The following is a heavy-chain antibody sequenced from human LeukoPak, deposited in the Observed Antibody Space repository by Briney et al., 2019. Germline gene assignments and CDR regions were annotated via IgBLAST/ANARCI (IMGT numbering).Heavy chain of an antibody. D-gene: IGHD3-10*01. J-gene: IGHJ1*01. CDR2: INTGNGNT. CDR3: ARVPLDDASRHYYPH. CDR1: GYTFSNYG. Sequence: ASVKVACKTSGYTFSNYGMHWVRQAPRQSLEWMGWINTGNGNTKYSQKFQDRVTLTRDTSASTAYVELNSLSSEDTAVYYCARVPLDDASRHYYPHWGQGTLVTVSS. V-gene: IGHV1-3*04.